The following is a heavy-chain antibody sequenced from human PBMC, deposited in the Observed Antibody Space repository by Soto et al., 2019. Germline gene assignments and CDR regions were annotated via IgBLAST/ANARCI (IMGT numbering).Heavy chain of an antibody. CDR2: INSDGSST. J-gene: IGHJ4*02. CDR1: GFTFSSYW. D-gene: IGHD6-13*01. Sequence: EVQLVESGGGLVQPGGSLRLSCAASGFTFSSYWMHWVRQAPGKGLVWVSRINSDGSSTSYADSVRGRFTISRDNAKNTLYLQMNSLRAEDTAVHYCARSAGPYPFDYWGQGTLVTVSS. V-gene: IGHV3-74*01. CDR3: ARSAGPYPFDY.